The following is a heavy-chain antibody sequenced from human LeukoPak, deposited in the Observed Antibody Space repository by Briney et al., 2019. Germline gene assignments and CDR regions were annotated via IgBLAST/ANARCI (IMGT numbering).Heavy chain of an antibody. CDR1: GGSISSYY. J-gene: IGHJ6*03. CDR2: IYYSGST. D-gene: IGHD1-26*01. CDR3: ARVPQDSGSYYGYYYYYMDV. V-gene: IGHV4-59*01. Sequence: SETLSLTCTVSGGSISSYYWSWIRQPPGKGLEWIGYIYYSGSTSYNPSLKSRVTISVDTSKNQFSLMLSSVTAADTAVYYCARVPQDSGSYYGYYYYYMDVWGKGTTVTVSS.